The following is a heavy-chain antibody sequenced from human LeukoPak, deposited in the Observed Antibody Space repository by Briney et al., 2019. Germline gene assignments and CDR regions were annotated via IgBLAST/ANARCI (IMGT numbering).Heavy chain of an antibody. CDR2: IIPIFGTA. Sequence: ASVKVSCKASGGTFSSYAISWVRQAPGQGLEWMGRIIPIFGTANYAQKFQGRVTITTDESTGTAYMELSSLRSEDTAVYYCAREVGGNWFDPWGQGTLVTVSS. CDR3: AREVGGNWFDP. D-gene: IGHD2-15*01. J-gene: IGHJ5*02. V-gene: IGHV1-69*05. CDR1: GGTFSSYA.